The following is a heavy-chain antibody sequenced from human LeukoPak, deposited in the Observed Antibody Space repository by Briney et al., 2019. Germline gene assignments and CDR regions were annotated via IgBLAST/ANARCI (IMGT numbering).Heavy chain of an antibody. CDR2: ISAYNGNT. D-gene: IGHD4-17*01. V-gene: IGHV1-18*01. J-gene: IGHJ6*02. CDR3: ARDLHDYGDYPVYYYYGMDV. Sequence: ASVKVSCKASGYTFTSYGISWVRQAPGQGLEWMGWISAYNGNTNYAQKPQGRVTMTTDTSTSTAYMELRSLRSDDTAVYYCARDLHDYGDYPVYYYYGMDVWGQGTTVTVSS. CDR1: GYTFTSYG.